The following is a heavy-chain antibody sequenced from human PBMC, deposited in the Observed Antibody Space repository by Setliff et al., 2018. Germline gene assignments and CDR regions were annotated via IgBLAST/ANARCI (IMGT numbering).Heavy chain of an antibody. CDR1: GFTFSSYW. Sequence: PGGSLRLSCAASGFTFSSYWMTWVRQAPGKGLEWVANIMQDGSEKYYADSVKGRLTVSRDNAKNSLSLQMNSLRADDTAVYYCARAQGYCNGGRCYGYYYYFYMDVWGRGTTVTSP. CDR2: IMQDGSEK. J-gene: IGHJ6*03. V-gene: IGHV3-7*03. CDR3: ARAQGYCNGGRCYGYYYYFYMDV. D-gene: IGHD2-15*01.